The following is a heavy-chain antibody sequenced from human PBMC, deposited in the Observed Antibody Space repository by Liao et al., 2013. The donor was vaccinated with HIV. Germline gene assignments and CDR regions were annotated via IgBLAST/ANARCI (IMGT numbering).Heavy chain of an antibody. J-gene: IGHJ5*02. D-gene: IGHD3-10*01. CDR3: ARGLWFGELYLHP. CDR1: GDSINGASRH. V-gene: IGHV4-30-4*08. CDR2: VSNSGNS. Sequence: QVQLQESGPGLVKPSQTLSLICTVSGDSINGASRHWYWIRQSPGKGLEWIGYVSNSGNSFYNPSLQSPVTISADTSKNQFSLSLTSVTATDTAVYYCARGLWFGELYLHPWGRGNPRFTVSS.